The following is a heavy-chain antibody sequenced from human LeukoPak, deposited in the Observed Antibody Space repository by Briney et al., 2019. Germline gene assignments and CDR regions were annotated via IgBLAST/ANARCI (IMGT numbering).Heavy chain of an antibody. V-gene: IGHV4-59*08. CDR3: AGLTTYYYDSSGYRF. J-gene: IGHJ4*02. CDR2: IYYSGST. Sequence: SETLSLTCTVSGGSISSYYWNWIRQPPGKGLEWIAYIYYSGSTNYNPSLKSRVTISVDTSKNQFSLKLSSVTAADTAVYYCAGLTTYYYDSSGYRFWGQGTLVTVSS. D-gene: IGHD3-22*01. CDR1: GGSISSYY.